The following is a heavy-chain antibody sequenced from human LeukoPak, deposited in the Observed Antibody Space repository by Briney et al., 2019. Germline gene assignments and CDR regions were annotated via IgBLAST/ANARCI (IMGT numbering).Heavy chain of an antibody. V-gene: IGHV3-30*02. CDR3: ANENYYGSGSYADY. Sequence: PGGSLRLSCAASGFTFSSYGMHWVRQAPGKGLEWVAFISYDGSNKYYADSVKGRFTISRDNSKNTLYLQMNSLRAEDTAVYYCANENYYGSGSYADYWGQGTLVTVSS. D-gene: IGHD3-10*01. J-gene: IGHJ4*02. CDR1: GFTFSSYG. CDR2: ISYDGSNK.